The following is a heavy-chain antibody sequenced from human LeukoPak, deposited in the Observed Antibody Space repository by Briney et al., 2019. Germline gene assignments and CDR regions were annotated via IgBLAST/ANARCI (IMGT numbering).Heavy chain of an antibody. V-gene: IGHV4-34*01. CDR1: GGSFSGYY. CDR3: ARGPRLWFGELSKYYFDY. CDR2: INHSGST. J-gene: IGHJ4*02. Sequence: SETLSLTCAVYGGSFSGYYWSWIREPPGKGVEWMGEINHSGSTNYNPSLKSRVTISVDTSKNQFSLKLSSVTAADTAVYYCARGPRLWFGELSKYYFDYWGQGTLVTVSS. D-gene: IGHD3-10*01.